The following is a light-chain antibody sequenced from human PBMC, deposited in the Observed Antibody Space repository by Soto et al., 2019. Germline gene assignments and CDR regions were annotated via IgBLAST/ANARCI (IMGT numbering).Light chain of an antibody. CDR1: QSVSSN. Sequence: EIVMTQSPATLSVSPGERATLSCRASQSVSSNLAWYQQKPGQAPRLLIYGASTRATGIPARFSGSGSGTEFPLTISNLQSEDFAVYYCQQYNNWPLTFGPGTKVDIK. V-gene: IGKV3-15*01. CDR3: QQYNNWPLT. CDR2: GAS. J-gene: IGKJ3*01.